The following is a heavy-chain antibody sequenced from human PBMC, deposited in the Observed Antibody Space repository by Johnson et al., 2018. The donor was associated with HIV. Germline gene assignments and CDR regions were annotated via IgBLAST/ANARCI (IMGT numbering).Heavy chain of an antibody. D-gene: IGHD1/OR15-1a*01. V-gene: IGHV3-11*04. CDR2: IGSSGSTI. J-gene: IGHJ3*02. CDR3: ARAHNWHSDGFDI. Sequence: QMLLVESGGGLVQPGGSLRLSCVASGFTFSDYYMTWIRQAPGKGLEWVSYIGSSGSTIYYADSVKGRFTIARDNSKNTLYLQMNSLRAEDTAVYYCARAHNWHSDGFDIWGQGTMVTVSS. CDR1: GFTFSDYY.